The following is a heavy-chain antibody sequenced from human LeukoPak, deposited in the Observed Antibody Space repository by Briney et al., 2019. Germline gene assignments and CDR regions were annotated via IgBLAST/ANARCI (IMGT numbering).Heavy chain of an antibody. J-gene: IGHJ4*02. CDR2: ISRRSSYI. D-gene: IGHD6-13*01. CDR3: ARDQQAAAGIVDS. Sequence: GGPLRLSCAASGFTFSVYSMNWVRQAPGKGLEWVSSISRRSSYIYYADSVKGRFTISRDNAKNSLYLQMNSLRAEDTAVYYCARDQQAAAGIVDSWGQGTLVTVSS. CDR1: GFTFSVYS. V-gene: IGHV3-21*01.